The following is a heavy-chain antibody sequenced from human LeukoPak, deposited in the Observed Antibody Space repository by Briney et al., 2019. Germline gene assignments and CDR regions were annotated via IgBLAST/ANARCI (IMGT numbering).Heavy chain of an antibody. CDR2: VKREIDGGTT. CDR3: TTDSAAY. CDR1: GFTFSSYA. J-gene: IGHJ4*02. Sequence: GGSLRLSCAASGFTFSSYAMTWVRQAPGKGLEWVGRVKREIDGGTTDYAAPVKGRFAISRDDSKSTLYLQMNSLKTEDTAVYYCTTDSAAYWGQGTLVTVSS. D-gene: IGHD3-10*01. V-gene: IGHV3-15*01.